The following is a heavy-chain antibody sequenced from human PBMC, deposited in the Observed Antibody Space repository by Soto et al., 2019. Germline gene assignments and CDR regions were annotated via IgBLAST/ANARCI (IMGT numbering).Heavy chain of an antibody. CDR1: GFRFDDFA. CDR3: AKDRRPIAVAGAIDN. V-gene: IGHV3-9*01. J-gene: IGHJ3*02. CDR2: ISWNSGTV. Sequence: EIQLAESGGGLVQPGRSLRLSCEGSGFRFDDFAMHWVRQTPGKGLEWVSGISWNSGTVAYADSVKGRFTISRDNAKNSQHLQMNSLRAEDTALYYCAKDRRPIAVAGAIDNWGQGTMVTVSS. D-gene: IGHD6-19*01.